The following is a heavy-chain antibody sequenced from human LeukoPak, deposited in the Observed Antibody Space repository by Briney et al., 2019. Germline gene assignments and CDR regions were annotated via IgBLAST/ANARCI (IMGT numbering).Heavy chain of an antibody. J-gene: IGHJ4*02. Sequence: GASVKVSCKXSGYTFTGYYMHWVRQPPGQGLEWMGRINPNSGGTNYAQKFQGRVTMTRDTSISTAYMELSRLRSDDTAVYYCARGYDYYDSSGYIDYWGQGTLVTVSS. CDR3: ARGYDYYDSSGYIDY. CDR2: INPNSGGT. CDR1: GYTFTGYY. D-gene: IGHD3-22*01. V-gene: IGHV1-2*06.